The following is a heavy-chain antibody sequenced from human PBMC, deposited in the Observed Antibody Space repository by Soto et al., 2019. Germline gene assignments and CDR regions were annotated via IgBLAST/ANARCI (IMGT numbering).Heavy chain of an antibody. D-gene: IGHD6-13*01. CDR2: ISGSGGST. J-gene: IGHJ2*01. Sequence: EVQVLESGGGLVQPGGSLRLSCAASGFTFSTYAMSWVRQAPGKGLEWVSGISGSGGSTYYADSVKGRFTISRDNSKKTVFLQMSSLRAEDTAVYFCAKGGAAAWMGYFDLWGRGTLVTVSS. CDR1: GFTFSTYA. V-gene: IGHV3-23*01. CDR3: AKGGAAAWMGYFDL.